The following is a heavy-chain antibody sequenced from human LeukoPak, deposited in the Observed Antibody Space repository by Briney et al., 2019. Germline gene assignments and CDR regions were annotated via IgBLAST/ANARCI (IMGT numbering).Heavy chain of an antibody. Sequence: MPGGSLRLSCAASGFTFSSYSMNWVRQAPGKGLEWVSSISSSSSYIYYADSVKGRFTISRDNAKNSLYLQMNSLRAEDTAVNYCARVGSGYSGDYFDYWGQGTLVTVSS. CDR3: ARVGSGYSGDYFDY. CDR2: ISSSSSYI. CDR1: GFTFSSYS. D-gene: IGHD3-22*01. J-gene: IGHJ4*02. V-gene: IGHV3-21*01.